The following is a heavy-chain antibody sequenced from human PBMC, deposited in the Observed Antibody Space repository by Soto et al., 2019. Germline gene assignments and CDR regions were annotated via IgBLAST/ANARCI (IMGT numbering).Heavy chain of an antibody. CDR2: IYYSGGT. Sequence: PSETLSLTCTVSGGSISPYYWSWIRQTPGKGLEWIAYIYYSGGTNYNPSLKSRVTISVDTSKNQCSLKLSSVTAADTAVYYCARASYYSDSFGYFLDSWRQRTLVTVSS. CDR3: ARASYYSDSFGYFLDS. D-gene: IGHD3-22*01. CDR1: GGSISPYY. V-gene: IGHV4-59*01. J-gene: IGHJ4*02.